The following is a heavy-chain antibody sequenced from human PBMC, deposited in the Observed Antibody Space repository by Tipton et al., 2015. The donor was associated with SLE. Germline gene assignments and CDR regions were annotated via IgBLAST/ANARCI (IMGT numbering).Heavy chain of an antibody. CDR3: ARHPSVGAHAFDI. D-gene: IGHD1-26*01. CDR1: GGSISSYY. V-gene: IGHV4-4*07. Sequence: TLSLTCTVSGGSISSYYWSWIRQPAGGGMEWIGRIYTNENTNYNPPLTSRVTMSVDTSKNHFSLKLISVTAADTAVYYCARHPSVGAHAFDIWGQGTMVTVSS. CDR2: IYTNENT. J-gene: IGHJ3*02.